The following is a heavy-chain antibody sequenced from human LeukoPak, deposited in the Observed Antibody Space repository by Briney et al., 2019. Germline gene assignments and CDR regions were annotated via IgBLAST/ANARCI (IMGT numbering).Heavy chain of an antibody. D-gene: IGHD1-26*01. J-gene: IGHJ2*01. V-gene: IGHV5-51*01. CDR1: GYTFTTYW. CDR3: ARRGSHWYFDL. CDR2: IYPGDSDT. Sequence: PGESLKISCQGSGYTFTTYWIGWVRQMPGKGLEWMGVIYPGDSDTRYSPSFQGQVIISADKSISTAYLQWSSLKASGTAMYYCARRGSHWYFDLWGRGTLVTVSS.